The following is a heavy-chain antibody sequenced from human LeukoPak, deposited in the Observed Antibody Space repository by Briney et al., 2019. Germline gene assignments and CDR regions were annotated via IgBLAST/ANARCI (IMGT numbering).Heavy chain of an antibody. V-gene: IGHV4-59*08. CDR2: IYYTGNS. CDR1: GGSISSYY. Sequence: SETLSLTCTVSGGSISSYYWSWIRQPPGKGLEWLGYIYYTGNSNYNPSLESRVTMSLDTSTNQFSLRLSSVAAADTAVYYCARRYTNSWFFDYWGQGALVTVSS. CDR3: ARRYTNSWFFDY. J-gene: IGHJ4*02. D-gene: IGHD2-2*02.